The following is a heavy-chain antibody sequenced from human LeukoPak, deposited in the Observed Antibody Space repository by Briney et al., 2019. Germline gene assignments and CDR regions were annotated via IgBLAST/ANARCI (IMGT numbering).Heavy chain of an antibody. J-gene: IGHJ5*01. D-gene: IGHD4-17*01. V-gene: IGHV4-61*02. CDR3: ASRNLWAPVTDS. CDR2: VYSSGST. CDR1: GGSLSSDSYY. Sequence: PSETLSLTCTVSGGSLSSDSYYWSWIRQPPGKGLEWIGRVYSSGSTNYNPSLESRVTISVDTSNNQFSLKLRSVTASDTAVYYCASRNLWAPVTDSWGQGTLVTVSS.